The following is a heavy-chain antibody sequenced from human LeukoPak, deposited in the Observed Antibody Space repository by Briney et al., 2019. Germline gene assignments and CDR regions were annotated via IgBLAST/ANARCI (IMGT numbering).Heavy chain of an antibody. CDR2: ISGGAGSA. Sequence: PGGSLRLSCAASGFIFSNYAMNWVRQAPGKGLEWVSSISGGAGSASYADSVKGRFTMSRDNSKNTLYLQMNSLRAEDTAVYYCAKSPSIAAAGSLFDYWGQGTLVTVSS. J-gene: IGHJ4*02. D-gene: IGHD6-13*01. V-gene: IGHV3-23*01. CDR1: GFIFSNYA. CDR3: AKSPSIAAAGSLFDY.